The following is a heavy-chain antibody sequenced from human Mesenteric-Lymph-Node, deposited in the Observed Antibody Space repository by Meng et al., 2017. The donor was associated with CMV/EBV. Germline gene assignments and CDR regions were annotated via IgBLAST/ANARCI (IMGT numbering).Heavy chain of an antibody. CDR2: IYYSGTT. CDR3: ARSSTSGFDP. J-gene: IGHJ5*02. V-gene: IGHV4-39*07. D-gene: IGHD2-2*01. Sequence: SETLSLTCTVSGGSISSTTYYWGWIRQPPGKGLEWIGDIYYSGTTYYNPSLKSRLTISLDTSKNHFSLRLSSVTAADTALYYCARSSTSGFDPWGQGTLVTVPQ. CDR1: GGSISSTTYY.